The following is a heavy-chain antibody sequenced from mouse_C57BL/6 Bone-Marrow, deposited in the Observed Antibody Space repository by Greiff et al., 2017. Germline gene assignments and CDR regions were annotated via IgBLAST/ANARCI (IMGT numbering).Heavy chain of an antibody. CDR2: IDPENGDT. CDR1: GFNIKDDY. Sequence: VQLQQSGAELVRPVASVKLSCTASGFNIKDDYMHWVKQRPEQGLEWIGWIDPENGDTEYASKFQGKATITADTSSNTAYLQLSSLTSEDTAVYYCTTDYFDYWGQGTTLTVSS. CDR3: TTDYFDY. V-gene: IGHV14-4*01. J-gene: IGHJ2*01.